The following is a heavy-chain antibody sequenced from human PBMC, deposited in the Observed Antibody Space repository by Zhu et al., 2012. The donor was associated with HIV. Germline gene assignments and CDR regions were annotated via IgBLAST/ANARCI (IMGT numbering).Heavy chain of an antibody. J-gene: IGHJ4*02. CDR2: ISGSGSRT. CDR1: GFTFSSYA. CDR3: AKDGVEFNTDFDH. D-gene: IGHD3-10*01. Sequence: EVQLLESGGDLVQPGGSLRLSCAASGFTFSSYAMSWVRQAPGKGLEWVSGISGSGSRTFYADSVKGRFTISRDNSKNTVFLQMKSLRAEDTAVYYCAKDGVEFNTDFDHWGQGTLVAVSS. V-gene: IGHV3-23*01.